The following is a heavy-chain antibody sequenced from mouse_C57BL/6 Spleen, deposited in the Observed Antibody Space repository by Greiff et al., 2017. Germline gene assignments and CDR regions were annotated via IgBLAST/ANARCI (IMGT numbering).Heavy chain of an antibody. J-gene: IGHJ1*03. D-gene: IGHD1-1*01. V-gene: IGHV1-59*01. CDR3: ARSSSLPYWYFDV. Sequence: VQLQQPGAELVRPGTSVKLSCKASGYTFTSYWMHWVKQRPGQGLEWIGVIDPSDSYTNYNQKFKGKATLTVDTSSSTAYMQLSSLTSEDSAVYYCARSSSLPYWYFDVWGTGTTVTVSS. CDR1: GYTFTSYW. CDR2: IDPSDSYT.